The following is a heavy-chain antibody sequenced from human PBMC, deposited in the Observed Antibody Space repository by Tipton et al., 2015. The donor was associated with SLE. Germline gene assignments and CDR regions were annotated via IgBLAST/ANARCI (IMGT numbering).Heavy chain of an antibody. D-gene: IGHD1-7*01. Sequence: TLSLTCTVSGGSISSSRYYWGWIRQPPGKGLEWIGSIYYSGSTYYNPSLKSRVTISVDTSKNQFSLKLSSVTAADTAVYYCARFGTVFDYWGQGTLVTVSS. V-gene: IGHV4-39*07. J-gene: IGHJ4*02. CDR2: IYYSGST. CDR1: GGSISSSRYY. CDR3: ARFGTVFDY.